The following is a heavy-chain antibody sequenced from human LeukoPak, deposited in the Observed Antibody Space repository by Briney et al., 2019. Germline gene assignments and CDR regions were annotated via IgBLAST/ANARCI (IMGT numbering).Heavy chain of an antibody. CDR3: ATLNSDFDY. J-gene: IGHJ4*02. CDR1: GFTFSSYA. CDR2: ISYDGSNK. Sequence: PGGSLRLSCAASGFTFSSYAMHWVRQAPGKGLEWVAVISYDGSNKYYADSVKGRFTISRDNSKNTLYLQMNSLRAEDTAEYYCATLNSDFDYWGQGTLVTVSS. D-gene: IGHD1-7*01. V-gene: IGHV3-30*04.